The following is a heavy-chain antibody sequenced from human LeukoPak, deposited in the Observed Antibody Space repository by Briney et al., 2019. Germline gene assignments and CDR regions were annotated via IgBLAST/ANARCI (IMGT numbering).Heavy chain of an antibody. D-gene: IGHD3-22*01. CDR1: GFSFSSYA. Sequence: GGSLRPSCAAAGFSFSSYAVRWVRQARGEGLGFVIAISSDGGSTYYPNSVKGRFTISRHNSRNTLYLQMGRLRAEAVVVYYSTTRSNDSSGYFGNWGQGTLVTVSS. CDR3: TTRSNDSSGYFGN. V-gene: IGHV3-64*01. CDR2: ISSDGGST. J-gene: IGHJ4*02.